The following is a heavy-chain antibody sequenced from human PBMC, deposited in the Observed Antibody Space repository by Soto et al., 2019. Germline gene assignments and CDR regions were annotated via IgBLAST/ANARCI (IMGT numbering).Heavy chain of an antibody. Sequence: QVQLVQSGAEVKKPGASVKVSCKASGYTFSTYYMHWVRQAPGQGYEWMGIINPSGGSTTYAQKFHGRVTMTRATSTTTVYMELSSLKSEDAAVYYCARYDYNGYYFDYWGQGTLVTVSS. V-gene: IGHV1-46*01. CDR1: GYTFSTYY. D-gene: IGHD4-4*01. J-gene: IGHJ4*02. CDR2: INPSGGST. CDR3: ARYDYNGYYFDY.